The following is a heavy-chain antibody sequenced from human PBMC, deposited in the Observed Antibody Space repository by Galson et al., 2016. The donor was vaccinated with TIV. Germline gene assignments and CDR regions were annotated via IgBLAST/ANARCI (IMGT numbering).Heavy chain of an antibody. D-gene: IGHD1-26*01. Sequence: LSLTCNVSGGSISNDGYYWTWIRQHPGKGLEWIGNIYNSGSTHYNPSLKSRAIISVDTSKNHFSLRLTSVTAADTAMYYCARWADSGSYYEYFHHWGQGTLVTVSS. CDR2: IYNSGST. V-gene: IGHV4-31*03. J-gene: IGHJ1*01. CDR3: ARWADSGSYYEYFHH. CDR1: GGSISNDGYY.